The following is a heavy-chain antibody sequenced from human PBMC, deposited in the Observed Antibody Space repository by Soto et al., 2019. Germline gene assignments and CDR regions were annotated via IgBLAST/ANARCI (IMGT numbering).Heavy chain of an antibody. D-gene: IGHD1-7*01. CDR3: ARSNGSSSYNWNYSERRAGYYYYYGIDV. Sequence: QVQLVESGGGVVQPGRSLRLSCAASGFTFSSYAMHWVRQAPGKGLEWVAVISYDGSNKYYADSVKGRFTISRDNSKNPLYLQMDSIRAEDTAVYYCARSNGSSSYNWNYSERRAGYYYYYGIDVWGKGTTVTVSS. CDR1: GFTFSSYA. J-gene: IGHJ6*04. V-gene: IGHV3-30-3*01. CDR2: ISYDGSNK.